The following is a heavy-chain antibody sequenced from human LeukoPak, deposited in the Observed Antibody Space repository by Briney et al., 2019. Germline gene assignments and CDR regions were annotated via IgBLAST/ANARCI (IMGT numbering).Heavy chain of an antibody. J-gene: IGHJ4*02. CDR3: ARSQRGYSYGEH. D-gene: IGHD5-18*01. Sequence: GGSLRLSCAASGFTFSTYWMHWVRHAPGKGLVWLSRVDNDGSGTKYADSGKGRFTISRDNGKNILFLQMDSLRAEDTAVYFCARSQRGYSYGEHWGQGTPVTVSS. V-gene: IGHV3-74*03. CDR1: GFTFSTYW. CDR2: VDNDGSGT.